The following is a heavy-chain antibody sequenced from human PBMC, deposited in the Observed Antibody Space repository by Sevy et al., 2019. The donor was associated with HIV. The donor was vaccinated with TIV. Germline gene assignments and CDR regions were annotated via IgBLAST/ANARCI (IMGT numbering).Heavy chain of an antibody. J-gene: IGHJ3*02. CDR1: GYSFTSYW. V-gene: IGHV5-51*01. Sequence: GESLKISCKGSGYSFTSYWIGWVRQMPGKGLEWMGIIYPGDSDTRYSPSFQGQVTISADKSISTAYLQWSSLKASDTAMYYCARQRRRGRELLLIEGDAFDIWGQGTMVTVSS. CDR3: ARQRRRGRELLLIEGDAFDI. CDR2: IYPGDSDT. D-gene: IGHD1-26*01.